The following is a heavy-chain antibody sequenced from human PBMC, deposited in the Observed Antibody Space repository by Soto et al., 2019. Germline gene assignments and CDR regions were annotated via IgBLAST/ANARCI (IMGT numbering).Heavy chain of an antibody. V-gene: IGHV1-69*12. D-gene: IGHD3-10*01. J-gene: IGHJ4*02. CDR3: ARASSPSGSGSLAY. CDR2: IIPIFGTA. CDR1: GGTFSSYA. Sequence: QVQLVQSGAEVKKPGSSVKVSCKASGGTFSSYAISWVRQAPGQGLEWMGGIIPIFGTANYAQKFQGRVTITADESTSTASMELSSLRSEDTAVYYWARASSPSGSGSLAYWGQGTLVTVSS.